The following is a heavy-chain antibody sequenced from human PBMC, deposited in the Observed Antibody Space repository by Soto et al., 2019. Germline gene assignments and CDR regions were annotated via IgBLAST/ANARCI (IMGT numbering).Heavy chain of an antibody. CDR2: ISGSGGST. J-gene: IGHJ6*03. CDR1: GFTFSSYA. Sequence: GGSLRLSCAASGFTFSSYAMSWVRQAPGKGLEWVSAISGSGGSTYYADSVKGRFTISRDNSKNTLYLQMNSLRAEDTAVYYCAVLETGTNFYYYYYMDVWGKGTTVTVSS. CDR3: AVLETGTNFYYYYYMDV. D-gene: IGHD1-7*01. V-gene: IGHV3-23*01.